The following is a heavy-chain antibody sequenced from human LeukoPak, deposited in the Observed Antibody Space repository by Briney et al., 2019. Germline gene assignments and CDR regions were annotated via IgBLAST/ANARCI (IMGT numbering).Heavy chain of an antibody. Sequence: SETLSLTCTVSGGSISSSNYYWGCIRQPPGKGLEWIGSIYYSGSTYYNPSLKSRVTISVDTSKNQFSLKLSSVTAADTAVYYCAREDRYCSGGSCYSWGQGTLVTVSS. CDR1: GGSISSSNYY. CDR3: AREDRYCSGGSCYS. J-gene: IGHJ1*01. V-gene: IGHV4-39*07. D-gene: IGHD2-15*01. CDR2: IYYSGST.